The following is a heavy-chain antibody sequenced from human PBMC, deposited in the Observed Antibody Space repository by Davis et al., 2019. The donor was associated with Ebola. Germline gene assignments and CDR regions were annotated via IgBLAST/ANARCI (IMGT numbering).Heavy chain of an antibody. CDR2: MNPNSGNT. CDR3: ARGRLKPRGSSSPYYFDY. J-gene: IGHJ4*02. D-gene: IGHD6-6*01. V-gene: IGHV1-8*01. CDR1: GYTFTSYD. Sequence: AASVKVSCRTSGYTFTSYDINWVRQATGQGLEWMGWMNPNSGNTGYAQKFQGRVTMTRNTSISTAYMELSSLRSEDTAVYYFARGRLKPRGSSSPYYFDYWGQGTLVTVSS.